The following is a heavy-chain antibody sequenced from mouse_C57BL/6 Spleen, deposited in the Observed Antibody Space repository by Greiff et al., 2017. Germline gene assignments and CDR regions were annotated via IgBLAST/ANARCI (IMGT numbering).Heavy chain of an antibody. CDR2: IYPGDGDT. J-gene: IGHJ4*01. CDR3: ARKGLRRGAMDY. Sequence: QVQLQQSGAELVKPGASVKISCKASGYAFSSYWMNWVKQRPGKGLEWIGQIYPGDGDTNYNGKFKGKATLTADKSSSTAYMQLSSLTSEDSAVYFCARKGLRRGAMDYWGQGTSVTVSS. D-gene: IGHD2-4*01. CDR1: GYAFSSYW. V-gene: IGHV1-80*01.